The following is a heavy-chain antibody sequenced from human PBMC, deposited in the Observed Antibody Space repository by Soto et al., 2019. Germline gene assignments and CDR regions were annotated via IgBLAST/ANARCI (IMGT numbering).Heavy chain of an antibody. Sequence: GGSLRLSCAAAGFTFSSYGMHWVRQAPGKGLEWVAVISYDGSNKYYADSVKGRFTISRDNSKNTLYLQMNSLRAEDTAVYYCAKDGSSSWYKAIDISGPWTMVTDSS. D-gene: IGHD6-13*01. J-gene: IGHJ3*02. CDR1: GFTFSSYG. CDR3: AKDGSSSWYKAIDI. V-gene: IGHV3-30*18. CDR2: ISYDGSNK.